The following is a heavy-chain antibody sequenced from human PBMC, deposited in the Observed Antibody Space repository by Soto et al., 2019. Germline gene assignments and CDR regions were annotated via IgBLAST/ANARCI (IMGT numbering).Heavy chain of an antibody. Sequence: QITLKESGPTLVKPTQTLTLTCTFSGFSLSTSGVGVGWIRQPPGKALEWLALLYWDDEKRYSPSLKSRLTITKDTSKNQVVLTMTHMDPVDTATYYCAHRPRSGGGGDRRRVALDIWGQGTMVTVSS. J-gene: IGHJ3*02. CDR2: LYWDDEK. CDR3: AHRPRSGGGGDRRRVALDI. V-gene: IGHV2-5*02. D-gene: IGHD4-17*01. CDR1: GFSLSTSGVG.